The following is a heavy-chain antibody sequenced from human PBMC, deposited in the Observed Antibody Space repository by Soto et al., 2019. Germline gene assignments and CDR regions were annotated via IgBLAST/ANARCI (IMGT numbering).Heavy chain of an antibody. Sequence: VKVSCKASGFTFTSSAMQWVRQARGQRLEWIGWIVVGSGNTNYAQKFQERVTITRDMSTSTAYMELSSLRSEDTAVYYCAALGATTGGDFDYWGQGTLVTVSS. CDR1: GFTFTSSA. J-gene: IGHJ4*02. CDR3: AALGATTGGDFDY. V-gene: IGHV1-58*02. D-gene: IGHD1-26*01. CDR2: IVVGSGNT.